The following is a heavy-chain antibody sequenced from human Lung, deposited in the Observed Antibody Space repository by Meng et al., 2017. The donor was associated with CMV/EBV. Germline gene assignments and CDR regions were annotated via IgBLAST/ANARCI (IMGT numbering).Heavy chain of an antibody. CDR1: EFSFSNYA. CDR3: AKAFSASWYREYDDD. CDR2: ITASGGST. V-gene: IGHV3-23*01. D-gene: IGHD6-13*01. J-gene: IGHJ4*02. Sequence: GESLKISCAASEFSFSNYAMSWVRQAPGRGLAWVSAITASGGSTYYADSVKGRFTVSRDNSKNTLYLQMNSLRVEDTALYYCAKAFSASWYREYDDDWGQRTLVTVSS.